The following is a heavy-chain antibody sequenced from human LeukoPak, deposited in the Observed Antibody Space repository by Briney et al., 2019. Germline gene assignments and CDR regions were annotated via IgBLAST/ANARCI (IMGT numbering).Heavy chain of an antibody. CDR3: ASSSGWFDYFDY. V-gene: IGHV3-23*01. J-gene: IGHJ4*02. D-gene: IGHD6-19*01. Sequence: GGSLRLSCAASGFTFSSYAMSWVRQAPGKGLEWVSAISGSGGSTYYADSVKGRFTISRDNSKNTLYLQMNSLRAEDTAVYYCASSSGWFDYFDYWGQGTLVTVSS. CDR1: GFTFSSYA. CDR2: ISGSGGST.